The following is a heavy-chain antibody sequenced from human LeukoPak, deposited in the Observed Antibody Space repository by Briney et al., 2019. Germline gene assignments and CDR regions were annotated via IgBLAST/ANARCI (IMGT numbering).Heavy chain of an antibody. D-gene: IGHD3-22*01. CDR1: GGSISSGDYY. CDR3: ARGFSLGGTMIVQGMDV. J-gene: IGHJ6*02. CDR2: IYYSGST. Sequence: SETLSLTCTVSGGSISSGDYYWSWIRQPPGKGLEWIGYIYYSGSTYYNPSLKSRVTISVDTSKNQFSLKLSSVTAADTAVYYCARGFSLGGTMIVQGMDVWGQGTTVTVSS. V-gene: IGHV4-30-4*01.